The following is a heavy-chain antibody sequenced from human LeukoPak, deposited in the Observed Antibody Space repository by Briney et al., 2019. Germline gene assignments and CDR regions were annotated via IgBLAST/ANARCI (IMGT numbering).Heavy chain of an antibody. CDR3: AKVGDLWYSNYYFDY. CDR1: GFTFSNYA. V-gene: IGHV3-64*04. CDR2: ISSNGGIT. D-gene: IGHD4-11*01. J-gene: IGHJ4*02. Sequence: GGSLTLSCSASGFTFSNYAMHWVRQAPGKGLEYVSAISSNGGITYYADSVKGRFTISRDNSKNTLYLQMNSLRAEDTAMYYCAKVGDLWYSNYYFDYWGQGTLVTVSS.